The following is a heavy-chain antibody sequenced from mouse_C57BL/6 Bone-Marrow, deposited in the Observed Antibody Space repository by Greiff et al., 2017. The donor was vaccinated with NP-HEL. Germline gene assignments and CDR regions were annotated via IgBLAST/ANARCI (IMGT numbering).Heavy chain of an antibody. CDR3: ARGDYYGSTFYY. CDR2: IYPRSGNT. V-gene: IGHV1-81*01. D-gene: IGHD1-1*01. CDR1: GYTFTSYG. J-gene: IGHJ2*01. Sequence: QVQLQQSGAELARPGASVKLSCKASGYTFTSYGISWVKQRTGQGLEWIGEIYPRSGNTYYNEKFKGKATLPADKSYSTAYMELRSLTSEDSAVYVCARGDYYGSTFYYWGQGTTLTVSA.